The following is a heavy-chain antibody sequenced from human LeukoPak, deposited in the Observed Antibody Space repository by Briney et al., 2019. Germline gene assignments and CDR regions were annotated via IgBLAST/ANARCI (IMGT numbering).Heavy chain of an antibody. CDR1: GFTFSSYG. V-gene: IGHV3-33*01. J-gene: IGHJ4*02. CDR3: ARDEYYYDSSGYYIN. CDR2: IWYDGSNK. D-gene: IGHD3-22*01. Sequence: PGRSLRLSCAASGFTFSSYGMHWVRQAPGKGLEWVAVIWYDGSNKYYADSVKGRFTISRDNSKNTLYLQMNSLRAEDTVVYYCARDEYYYDSSGYYINWGQGTLVTVSS.